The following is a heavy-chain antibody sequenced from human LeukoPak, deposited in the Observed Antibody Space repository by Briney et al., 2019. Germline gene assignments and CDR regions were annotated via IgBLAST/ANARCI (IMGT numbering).Heavy chain of an antibody. CDR1: GFTISNNY. V-gene: IGHV3-66*01. J-gene: IGHJ4*02. Sequence: GGSLGLSCAASGFTISNNYIRWLRQAPGKGLEWVSHIYSGGFTQFADSVRGRFTMSRDSSKNTLYLHMNSLRAEDTAVYYCARSAAAGRIVATFAYWGQGTLVTVSS. CDR3: ARSAAAGRIVATFAY. CDR2: IYSGGFT. D-gene: IGHD5-12*01.